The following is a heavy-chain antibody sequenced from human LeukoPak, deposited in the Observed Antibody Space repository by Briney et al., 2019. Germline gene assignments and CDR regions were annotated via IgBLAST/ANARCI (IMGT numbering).Heavy chain of an antibody. CDR2: ISSSTNYI. CDR3: AKDWNRLGY. D-gene: IGHD1-1*01. CDR1: GFIFSSYS. Sequence: GGSLRLSCAASGFIFSSYSMNWVRQAPGKGLEWVSSISSSTNYIYYADSVKGRFTISRDNSKNTLYLQMNSLRAEDTAVYYCAKDWNRLGYWGQGTLVTVSS. J-gene: IGHJ4*02. V-gene: IGHV3-21*04.